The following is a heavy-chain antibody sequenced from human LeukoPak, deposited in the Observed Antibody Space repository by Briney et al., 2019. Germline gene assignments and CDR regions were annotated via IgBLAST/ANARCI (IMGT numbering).Heavy chain of an antibody. CDR2: IYTSGST. J-gene: IGHJ5*02. Sequence: SQTLSLTCTVSGGSISSGSYYWSWIRQPAGKGLEWIGRIYTSGSTNYNPSLKSRVTISVDTSKNQFSLKLSSVTAADTAVYYCARVNTYYYGSGSSNWFDPWGQGTLVTVSS. D-gene: IGHD3-10*01. CDR1: GGSISSGSYY. CDR3: ARVNTYYYGSGSSNWFDP. V-gene: IGHV4-61*02.